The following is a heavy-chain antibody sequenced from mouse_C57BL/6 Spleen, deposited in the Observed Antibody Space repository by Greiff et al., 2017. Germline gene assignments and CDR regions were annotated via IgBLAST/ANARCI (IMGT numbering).Heavy chain of an antibody. V-gene: IGHV1-72*01. CDR1: GYTFTSYW. D-gene: IGHD3-1*01. CDR3: GSSGVGNAMDY. CDR2: IDPSGGGT. J-gene: IGHJ4*01. Sequence: QVQLQQSGAELAKPGASVKLSCKASGYTFTSYWMHWVKQRPGRGLEWIGYIDPSGGGTKYNEKFKGKATLTADKPSSTAYMQLSSLTSEASAVYYCGSSGVGNAMDYWGQGTSVTVSS.